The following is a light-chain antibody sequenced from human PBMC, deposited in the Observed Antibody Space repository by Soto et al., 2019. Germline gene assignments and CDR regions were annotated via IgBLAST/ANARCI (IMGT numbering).Light chain of an antibody. J-gene: IGKJ4*01. V-gene: IGKV3-15*01. Sequence: EIVVTQSPATLSVSPGERATLSCRASQSVGNNFAWYQQKPGQPPRLLIFATSTRATGVPARFSGSGSGTEFTPTISSLQSEDFAVCYCQQYGDWPLTFGGGAKVEIE. CDR3: QQYGDWPLT. CDR1: QSVGNN. CDR2: ATS.